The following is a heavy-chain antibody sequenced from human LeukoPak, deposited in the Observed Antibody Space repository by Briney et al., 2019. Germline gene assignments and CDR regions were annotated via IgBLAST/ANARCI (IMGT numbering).Heavy chain of an antibody. CDR1: GFTFSNAW. CDR3: TTDVPLYYDFWSGLDDAFDI. Sequence: GGSLRLSCAASGFTFSNAWMSWVRQAPGKGLEWVGRIKSKTDGGTTDYAAPVKGRFTISRDDSKNTLYLQMNSLKTEDTAVYYCTTDVPLYYDFWSGLDDAFDIWGQGTLVTVSS. D-gene: IGHD3-3*01. V-gene: IGHV3-15*01. J-gene: IGHJ3*02. CDR2: IKSKTDGGTT.